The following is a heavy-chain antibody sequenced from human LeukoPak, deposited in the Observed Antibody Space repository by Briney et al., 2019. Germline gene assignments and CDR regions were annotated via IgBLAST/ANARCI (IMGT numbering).Heavy chain of an antibody. CDR2: ISSDGKRT. Sequence: GGSLRLSSAASRFTFRTYWMDSGRLVPGTGLVWVSHISSDGKRTDYAGSVRGRFTISRDNAKNMLYLQMNSLRAEDTALYYCARNRGYDALDSWGQGTLVTVSS. CDR1: RFTFRTYW. D-gene: IGHD5-12*01. J-gene: IGHJ4*02. V-gene: IGHV3-74*01. CDR3: ARNRGYDALDS.